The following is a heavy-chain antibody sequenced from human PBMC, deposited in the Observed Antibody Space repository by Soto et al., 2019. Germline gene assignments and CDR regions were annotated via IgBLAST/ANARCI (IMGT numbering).Heavy chain of an antibody. CDR1: GGNFRSQSIS. CDR2: AIPVLGVA. CDR3: ARDGYVAAPETVETDCCYGMDV. J-gene: IGHJ6*04. D-gene: IGHD2-21*01. V-gene: IGHV1-69*08. Sequence: QVQLVQSGAEVKKPGSSVKVSCKASGGNFRSQSISISWVRQAPGQGLEWMGRAIPVLGVANYAQKFQGRVRSTADKVTSTVYMELSSLRSETTAVYYCARDGYVAAPETVETDCCYGMDVWGKGTTVTVSS.